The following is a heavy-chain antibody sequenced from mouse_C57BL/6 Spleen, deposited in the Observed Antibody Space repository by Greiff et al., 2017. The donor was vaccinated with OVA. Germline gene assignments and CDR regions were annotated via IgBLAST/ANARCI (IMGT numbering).Heavy chain of an antibody. CDR1: GFTFSDYY. V-gene: IGHV5-16*01. D-gene: IGHD1-1*01. CDR3: ARAHYGSSYWYFDV. J-gene: IGHJ1*03. CDR2: INYDGSST. Sequence: DVKLVESEGGLVQPGSSMKLSCTASGFTFSDYYMAWVRQVPEKGLEWVANINYDGSSTYYLDSLKSRFIISRDNAKNILYLQMSSLKSEDTATYYCARAHYGSSYWYFDVWGTGTTVTVSS.